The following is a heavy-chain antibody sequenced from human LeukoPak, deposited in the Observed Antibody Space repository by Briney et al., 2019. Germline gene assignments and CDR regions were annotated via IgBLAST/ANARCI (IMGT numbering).Heavy chain of an antibody. V-gene: IGHV4-4*07. D-gene: IGHD3-9*01. CDR1: GGSISSYY. J-gene: IGHJ4*02. CDR2: MYSSGS. Sequence: SETLSLTCTVSGGSISSYYLSRIRQTAGKGLEWIGRMYSSGSNYNPSLKSRVTISVDTSKNQFSLKLSSMTAADTAVYYCARHAAVAYFDILTEEDYWGQGTLVTVSS. CDR3: ARHAAVAYFDILTEEDY.